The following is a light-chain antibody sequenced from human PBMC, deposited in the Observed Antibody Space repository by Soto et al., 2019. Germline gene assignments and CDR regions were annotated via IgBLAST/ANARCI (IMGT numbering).Light chain of an antibody. Sequence: QDVLTQSPSASASLGASVKLTCTLSSGHSSYAIAWHQQQPEKGPRYLMKLNSDGSHSKGDGIPDRFSGSSSGAERYLTISSLQSEDEADYYCQTWGTGIVVFGGGTQLTV. V-gene: IGLV4-69*01. CDR2: LNSDGSH. CDR1: SGHSSYA. J-gene: IGLJ2*01. CDR3: QTWGTGIVV.